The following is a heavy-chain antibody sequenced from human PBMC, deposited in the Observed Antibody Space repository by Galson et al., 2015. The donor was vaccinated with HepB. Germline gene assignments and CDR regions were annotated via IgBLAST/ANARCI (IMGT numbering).Heavy chain of an antibody. V-gene: IGHV3-30*18. CDR2: ISYDGSNK. D-gene: IGHD3-16*02. CDR3: AKEGGYDYVWGSYRPYYYYGMDV. CDR1: GFTFSSYG. J-gene: IGHJ6*02. Sequence: SLRLSCAASGFTFSSYGMHWVRQAPGKGLEWVAVISYDGSNKYYADSVKGRFTISRDNSKNTLYLQMNSLRAEDTAVYYCAKEGGYDYVWGSYRPYYYYGMDVWGQGTTVTVSS.